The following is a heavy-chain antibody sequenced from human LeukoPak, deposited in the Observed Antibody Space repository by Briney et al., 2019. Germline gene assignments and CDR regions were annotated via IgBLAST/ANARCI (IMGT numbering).Heavy chain of an antibody. Sequence: PGGSLRLSCAASGFTFSSYWMSWVRQAPGKGLEWVANIKQDGSEEYYVDSVKGRFTISRDNAKTSLYLQMNSLRAEDTAVYYCERDSVRGLPFDYWGQGTLVTVSS. CDR2: IKQDGSEE. V-gene: IGHV3-7*01. J-gene: IGHJ4*02. CDR1: GFTFSSYW. CDR3: ERDSVRGLPFDY. D-gene: IGHD3-10*01.